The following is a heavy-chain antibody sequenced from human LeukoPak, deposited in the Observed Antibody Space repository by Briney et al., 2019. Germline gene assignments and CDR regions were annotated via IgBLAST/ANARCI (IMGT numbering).Heavy chain of an antibody. D-gene: IGHD5-18*01. CDR2: INYTGST. Sequence: SDTPSLTCAVYGGSFSGFYWSWIRHVPGKGLEWIGEINYTGSTSYNPSLKSRVTISVDTSKNQVSLKLTSVTAADTAVYYCARTEESGYNYGYFGYYYYMDVWGKGTTVTVSS. V-gene: IGHV4-34*01. J-gene: IGHJ6*03. CDR1: GGSFSGFY. CDR3: ARTEESGYNYGYFGYYYYMDV.